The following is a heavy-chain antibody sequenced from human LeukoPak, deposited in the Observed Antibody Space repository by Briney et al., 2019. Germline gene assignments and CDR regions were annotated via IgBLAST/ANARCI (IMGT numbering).Heavy chain of an antibody. CDR2: ISSDSSTI. Sequence: PGGSLRLSCAASGFTFSDYYMSWLRQAPGKGLEWVSYISSDSSTIYYADSVKGRFTISRDNAKNSLYLQMNSLRAEDTAVYYCARGSSIAAREGAFDIWGQGTMVTVSS. CDR3: ARGSSIAAREGAFDI. J-gene: IGHJ3*02. V-gene: IGHV3-11*04. D-gene: IGHD6-6*01. CDR1: GFTFSDYY.